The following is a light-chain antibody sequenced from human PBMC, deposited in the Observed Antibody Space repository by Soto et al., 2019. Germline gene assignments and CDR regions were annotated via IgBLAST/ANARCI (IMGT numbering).Light chain of an antibody. CDR1: GGHSSDA. Sequence: QPVLTQSPSASASLGVSVKLTCTLSGGHSSDAIAWLQQQPEKGPRYLMKIYTDGSHRKGDGIPDRFSGSISGAERYLTISSLQSEDEAEYYCQTWGTGIRLFGAGTKLTVL. CDR2: IYTDGSH. V-gene: IGLV4-69*01. J-gene: IGLJ2*01. CDR3: QTWGTGIRL.